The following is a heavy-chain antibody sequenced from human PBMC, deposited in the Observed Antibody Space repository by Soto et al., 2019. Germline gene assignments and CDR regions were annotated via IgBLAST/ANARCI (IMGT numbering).Heavy chain of an antibody. CDR2: IIPILATA. CDR3: ARSVSFRYQLLKRGMDV. Sequence: QVQLVQFGAEVKKPGSSVKVSCKASGGTFSSYAISWVRQAPGQGLEWMGGIIPILATANYAQKFQGRVMITVDESTSTAYMELSSLRSEDTAVYYCARSVSFRYQLLKRGMDVWGQVTTVTVSS. V-gene: IGHV1-69*01. D-gene: IGHD2-2*01. J-gene: IGHJ6*02. CDR1: GGTFSSYA.